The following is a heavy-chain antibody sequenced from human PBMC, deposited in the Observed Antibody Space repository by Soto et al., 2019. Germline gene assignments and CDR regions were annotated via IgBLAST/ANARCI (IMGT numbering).Heavy chain of an antibody. Sequence: QSGGSLRLSCAASGFTFSSYAMHWVRQAPGKGLEWVAVISYDGSNKYYADSVKGRFTISRDNSKNTLYLQMNSLRAEDTAVYYCAREGIAARNEPYYYYYGMDVWGQGTTVTVSS. D-gene: IGHD6-6*01. CDR2: ISYDGSNK. CDR3: AREGIAARNEPYYYYYGMDV. CDR1: GFTFSSYA. J-gene: IGHJ6*02. V-gene: IGHV3-30-3*01.